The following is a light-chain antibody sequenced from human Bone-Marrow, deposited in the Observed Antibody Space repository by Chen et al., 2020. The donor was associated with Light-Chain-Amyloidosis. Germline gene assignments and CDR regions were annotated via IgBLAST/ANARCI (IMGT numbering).Light chain of an antibody. Sequence: QSALTQPASVSGSPGQSITISCTGTSSDVGGDIHVSWYQQHPDKAPKLMIYEVTNRPSWVPDRFSGSTSDDPASLTIAGLQTEDEADYFCSSYTITNTLVFGSGTRVTVL. V-gene: IGLV2-14*01. CDR3: SSYTITNTLV. CDR2: EVT. CDR1: SSDVGGDIH. J-gene: IGLJ1*01.